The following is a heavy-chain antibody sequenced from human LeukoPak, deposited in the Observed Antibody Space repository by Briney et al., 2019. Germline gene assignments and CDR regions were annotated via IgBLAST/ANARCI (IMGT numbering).Heavy chain of an antibody. Sequence: SETLSLTCTVSGGSISSYYWNWIRQPPGKGLEWIGNIYYSGSTNYNPSLKSRVTISVDTSKNQFSLKLSSVTAADTAVYYCARIKPYDYVWGSYRPGYFDLWGRGTLVTVSS. CDR1: GGSISSYY. J-gene: IGHJ2*01. D-gene: IGHD3-16*02. V-gene: IGHV4-59*08. CDR3: ARIKPYDYVWGSYRPGYFDL. CDR2: IYYSGST.